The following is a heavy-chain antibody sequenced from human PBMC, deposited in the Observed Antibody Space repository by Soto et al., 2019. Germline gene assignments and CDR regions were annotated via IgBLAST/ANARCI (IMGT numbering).Heavy chain of an antibody. CDR2: IYYSGTT. D-gene: IGHD2-2*01. Sequence: QVQLQESGPGLVKSSQTLSLTCSVSGGSVSRGGYYWSWIRQVPGKGLDWIGYIYYSGTTNYNPSLKSRITMSIDTSKNQFSLNLTSVTAADTAVYYCGRSHRGDTTCYVGVNYGGQGARVTVSS. J-gene: IGHJ4*02. CDR3: GRSHRGDTTCYVGVNY. V-gene: IGHV4-31*03. CDR1: GGSVSRGGYY.